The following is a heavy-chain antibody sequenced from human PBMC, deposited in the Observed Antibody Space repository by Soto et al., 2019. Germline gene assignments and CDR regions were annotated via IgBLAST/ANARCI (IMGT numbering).Heavy chain of an antibody. D-gene: IGHD2-2*01. J-gene: IGHJ6*02. CDR2: IDPSDSYT. V-gene: IGHV5-10-1*01. CDR3: ARRKRVVPDAILYYYGMDV. Sequence: ESLKISCKGSGYSFTSYWISWVRQMPGRGLEWMGRIDPSDSYTNYSPSFQGHVTISADKSISTAYLQWSSLKASDTAMYYCARRKRVVPDAILYYYGMDVWGQGTTVTVSS. CDR1: GYSFTSYW.